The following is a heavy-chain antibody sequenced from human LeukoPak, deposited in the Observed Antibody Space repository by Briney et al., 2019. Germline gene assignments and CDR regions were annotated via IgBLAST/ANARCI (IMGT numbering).Heavy chain of an antibody. CDR1: GGSISSYY. CDR2: IYYSGST. CDR3: AREVAAAGYFDY. D-gene: IGHD6-13*01. V-gene: IGHV4-59*12. Sequence: SETLSLTCTVSGGSISSYYWSWIRQPPGKGLEWIGYIYYSGSTNYNPSLKSRVTISVDTSKNQFSLKLSSVTAADTAVYYCAREVAAAGYFDYWGQGTLVTVSS. J-gene: IGHJ4*02.